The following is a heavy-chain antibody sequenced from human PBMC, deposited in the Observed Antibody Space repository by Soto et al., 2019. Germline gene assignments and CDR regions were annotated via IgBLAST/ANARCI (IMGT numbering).Heavy chain of an antibody. V-gene: IGHV3-30*18. Sequence: HPGGSLRLSCAASGFTFSSYGMHWVRQAPGKGLGWVAVISYDGSNKYYADSVKGRFTISRDNSKNTLYLQMNSLRAEDTAVYYCANRFRPANYDFWSGYTAHDAFDIWGQGTMVTVPS. CDR2: ISYDGSNK. J-gene: IGHJ3*02. D-gene: IGHD3-3*01. CDR3: ANRFRPANYDFWSGYTAHDAFDI. CDR1: GFTFSSYG.